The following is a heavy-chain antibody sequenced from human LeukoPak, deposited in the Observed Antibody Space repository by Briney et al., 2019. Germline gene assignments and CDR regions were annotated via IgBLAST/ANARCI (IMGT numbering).Heavy chain of an antibody. CDR1: GFTFSRYG. CDR3: AKGLSGGYDLN. J-gene: IGHJ4*02. D-gene: IGHD5-12*01. Sequence: GGSLRLSCAASGFTFSRYGMHWVRQAPGKGLEWVAVISYDGSNKYYADSVKGRFTISRDNSKNTLYLQMNSLRAEDTAVYYCAKGLSGGYDLNWGQGTLVTVSS. CDR2: ISYDGSNK. V-gene: IGHV3-30*18.